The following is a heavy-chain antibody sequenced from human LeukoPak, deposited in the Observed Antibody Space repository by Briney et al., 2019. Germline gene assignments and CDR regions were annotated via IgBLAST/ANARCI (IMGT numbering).Heavy chain of an antibody. CDR1: GFTFSSYA. CDR2: ISYDGSNK. J-gene: IGHJ3*02. CDR3: AREGYCSGGSCTYAFDI. Sequence: PGGSLRLSCAASGFTFSSYAMHWVRQAPGKGLEWVAVISYDGSNKYYADSVKGRFTISRDNSKNTLYLQMNSLRAEDTAVYYCAREGYCSGGSCTYAFDIWGQGTMVTVSS. D-gene: IGHD2-15*01. V-gene: IGHV3-30*04.